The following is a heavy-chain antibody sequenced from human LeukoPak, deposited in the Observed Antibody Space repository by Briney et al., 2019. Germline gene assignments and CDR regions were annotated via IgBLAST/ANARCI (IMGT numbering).Heavy chain of an antibody. D-gene: IGHD2-2*02. V-gene: IGHV5-51*01. J-gene: IGHJ3*02. CDR3: ASQIADIPDAFDI. CDR1: GYSFTSYW. CDR2: IYPGDSDT. Sequence: GESLKISCKGSGYSFTSYWIGWVRQMPGKGLEWMGIIYPGDSDTRYSPSLQGQVTISADKSISTAYLQWSSLKASDTAMYYCASQIADIPDAFDIWGQGTMVTVSS.